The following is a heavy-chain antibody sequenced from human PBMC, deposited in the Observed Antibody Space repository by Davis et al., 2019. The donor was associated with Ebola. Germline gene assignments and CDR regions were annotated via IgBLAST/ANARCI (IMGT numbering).Heavy chain of an antibody. Sequence: ASVKVSCKASGYTFTSYDINWVRQATGQGLEWMGWMNPNSGNTGYAQKFQDRVTMTRNTSISTAYMELSSLRSEDTAVYYCARRIAARPNWFDPWGQGTLVTVSS. V-gene: IGHV1-8*01. CDR2: MNPNSGNT. D-gene: IGHD6-6*01. CDR1: GYTFTSYD. CDR3: ARRIAARPNWFDP. J-gene: IGHJ5*02.